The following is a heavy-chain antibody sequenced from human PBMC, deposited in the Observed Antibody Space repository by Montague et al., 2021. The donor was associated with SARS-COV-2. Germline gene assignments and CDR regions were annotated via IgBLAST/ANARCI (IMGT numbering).Heavy chain of an antibody. CDR2: ADTSGIT. J-gene: IGHJ4*02. CDR1: GGSISSGTYY. V-gene: IGHV4-61*02. CDR3: ASEVEIGWLSYVDN. Sequence: TLSLTCTVSGGSISSGTYYWSWVRQPAGKGLEWIGRADTSGITTYNPSLGSRITIFIDTSANQFSLNLRSVTAADTAVYFCASEVEIGWLSYVDNWGQGTLVAVSS. D-gene: IGHD3-22*01.